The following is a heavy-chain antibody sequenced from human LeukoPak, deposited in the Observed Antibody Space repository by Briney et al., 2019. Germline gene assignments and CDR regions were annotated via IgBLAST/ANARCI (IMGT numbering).Heavy chain of an antibody. J-gene: IGHJ5*02. CDR3: ARDIHSRYYDFWSGYSQANWFDP. CDR2: IYYSGST. Sequence: SETLSLTCTVSGGSISSYYWSWIRQPPGKGLEWIGYIYYSGSTNYNPSLKSRVTISVDTSKNQFSLKLSSVTAADTAVYYCARDIHSRYYDFWSGYSQANWFDPWGQGTLVTVSS. CDR1: GGSISSYY. D-gene: IGHD3-3*01. V-gene: IGHV4-59*01.